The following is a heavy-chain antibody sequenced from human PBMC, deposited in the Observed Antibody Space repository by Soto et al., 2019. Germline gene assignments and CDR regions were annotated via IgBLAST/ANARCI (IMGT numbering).Heavy chain of an antibody. CDR2: IYSNGST. D-gene: IGHD5-18*01. Sequence: SETLSLTCTVSDDSSSNYKWSWIRQPPGRGLEWIGYIYSNGSTCYNPSLKSRVTISIETSKNQFSLKLSSVTAADTAVYYCARASPVVTDVWGQGTTVTVSS. J-gene: IGHJ6*02. CDR1: DDSSSNYK. V-gene: IGHV4-59*08. CDR3: ARASPVVTDV.